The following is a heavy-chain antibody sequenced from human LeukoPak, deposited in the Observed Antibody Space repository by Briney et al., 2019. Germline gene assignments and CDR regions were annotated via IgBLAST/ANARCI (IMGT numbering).Heavy chain of an antibody. D-gene: IGHD3-10*01. CDR2: ISGSGGST. J-gene: IGHJ6*03. V-gene: IGHV3-23*01. Sequence: GGSLRLSCAASGFTFSSYGMSWVRQARGKGLEWVSAISGSGGSTCYADSVKGRFTISRDNSKNTLYLQMNSLRAEDTAVYYCAKDRGSMDVWGKGTTVTISS. CDR1: GFTFSSYG. CDR3: AKDRGSMDV.